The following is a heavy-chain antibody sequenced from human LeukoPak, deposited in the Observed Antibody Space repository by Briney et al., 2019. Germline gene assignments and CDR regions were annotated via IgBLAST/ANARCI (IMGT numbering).Heavy chain of an antibody. Sequence: GRSLRLSCAASGFTFSSYGMHWVRQAPGKGLEWVAVISYDGSNKYYADSVKGRFTISRDNSKNTLYLQMNSLRAEDTAVYYCAKDYCSSTSCYQDYWGQGTLVTVSS. D-gene: IGHD2-2*01. CDR2: ISYDGSNK. CDR3: AKDYCSSTSCYQDY. CDR1: GFTFSSYG. V-gene: IGHV3-30*18. J-gene: IGHJ4*02.